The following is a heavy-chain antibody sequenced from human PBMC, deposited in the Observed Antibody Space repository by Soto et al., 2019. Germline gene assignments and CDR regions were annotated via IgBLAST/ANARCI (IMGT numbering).Heavy chain of an antibody. D-gene: IGHD2-21*02. CDR2: INPNTGGT. Sequence: ASVKVSCKASGYTVTKYYVLWVRQAPGQGLEWVGRINPNTGGTNYAQKFQDRVTMTRDTSITTAYMELSRLRSDDTAVYYCARQLAYCGGDCYTEPIDYWGQGTQVTVSS. CDR1: GYTVTKYY. J-gene: IGHJ4*02. CDR3: ARQLAYCGGDCYTEPIDY. V-gene: IGHV1-2*06.